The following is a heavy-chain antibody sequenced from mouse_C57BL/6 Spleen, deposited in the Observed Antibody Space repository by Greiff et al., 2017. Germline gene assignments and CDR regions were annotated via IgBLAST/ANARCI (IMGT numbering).Heavy chain of an antibody. CDR2: IYPRSGNT. CDR1: GYTFTGYC. CDR3: ASGGTDWALDY. D-gene: IGHD1-1*02. J-gene: IGHJ4*01. Sequence: VQLQQSGAELARPGASVKLSCKASGYTFTGYCINWVKQSTGQGLEWIGEIYPRSGNTCYNEKFKGKDTLTADKYSSTAYMQLSSLTSEDSAVSFCASGGTDWALDYWGKGTAVTGSS. V-gene: IGHV1-81*01.